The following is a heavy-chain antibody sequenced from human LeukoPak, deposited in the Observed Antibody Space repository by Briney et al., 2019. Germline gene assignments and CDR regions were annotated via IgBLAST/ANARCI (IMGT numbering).Heavy chain of an antibody. CDR1: GYTFTSYG. Sequence: ASVKVSCKASGYTFTSYGISWVRQAPGQGLEWVGWISAYDGNTNYAQKLQGRVTMTTDTSTSTAYMELRSLRSDDTAVYYCARDSGWELLRTYYYYGMDVWGQGTTVTVSS. D-gene: IGHD1-26*01. CDR2: ISAYDGNT. J-gene: IGHJ6*02. CDR3: ARDSGWELLRTYYYYGMDV. V-gene: IGHV1-18*01.